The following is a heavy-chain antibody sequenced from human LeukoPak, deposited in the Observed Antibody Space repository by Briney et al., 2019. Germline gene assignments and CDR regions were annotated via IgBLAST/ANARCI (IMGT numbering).Heavy chain of an antibody. J-gene: IGHJ3*02. V-gene: IGHV4-31*03. D-gene: IGHD2-2*01. Sequence: SETLSLTCTVSGGSISSGGYYWSWIRQHPGKGLEWIGYIYYSGSTYYNPSLKSRVTISVDTPKNQFSLKLSSVTAADTAVYYCARDHYALDAFDIWGQGTMVTVPS. CDR1: GGSISSGGYY. CDR2: IYYSGST. CDR3: ARDHYALDAFDI.